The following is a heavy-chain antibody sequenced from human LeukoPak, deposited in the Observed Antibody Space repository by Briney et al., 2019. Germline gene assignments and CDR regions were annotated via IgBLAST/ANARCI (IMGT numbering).Heavy chain of an antibody. D-gene: IGHD3-3*01. J-gene: IGHJ5*02. CDR3: ATTIFGVYNWFDP. Sequence: ASVKVSCKVSGYTLTELSMHWVRQAPGKGLEGMGGFDPEDGETIYAQKFQGRVTMTEDTSTDTAYMELSSLRSEDTAVYYCATTIFGVYNWFDPWGQGTLVTVSS. V-gene: IGHV1-24*01. CDR2: FDPEDGET. CDR1: GYTLTELS.